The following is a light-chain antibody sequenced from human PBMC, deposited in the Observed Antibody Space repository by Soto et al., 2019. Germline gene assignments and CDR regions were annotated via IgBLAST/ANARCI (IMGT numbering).Light chain of an antibody. CDR3: QKGSSYPVT. J-gene: IGKJ3*01. CDR2: DAS. CDR1: QGIISW. V-gene: IGKV1D-12*01. Sequence: DIQMTQSPSSVSASVGDRVTITCRASQGIISWLAWYHQKPGKAPKFLIYDASSLQSGVPSRFSDSGSGTDFTLTISSLQAEDFETYHCQKGSSYPVTFGPGTKVEMK.